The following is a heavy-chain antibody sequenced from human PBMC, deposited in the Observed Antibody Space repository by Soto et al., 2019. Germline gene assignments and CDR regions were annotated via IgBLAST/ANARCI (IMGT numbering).Heavy chain of an antibody. CDR2: IWDHGTEK. D-gene: IGHD1-1*01. CDR3: GKDIRSGSIDY. V-gene: IGHV3-33*06. CDR1: GYSITNHG. Sequence: QVRLAQSGGGVVQPGRSLTLSCAASGYSITNHGMHWVRQAPGKGLEWVALIWDHGTEKYYADSVKGRFTVSRDTSTNTVYLQMDSLRAEDTATYYCGKDIRSGSIDYWGQGALVTVSS. J-gene: IGHJ4*02.